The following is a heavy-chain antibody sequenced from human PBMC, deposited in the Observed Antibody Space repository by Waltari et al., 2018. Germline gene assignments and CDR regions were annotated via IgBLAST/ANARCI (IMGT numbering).Heavy chain of an antibody. D-gene: IGHD3-16*01. CDR1: GGSISSYY. CDR2: IYYSGST. Sequence: TVSGGSISSYYWSWIRQPPGKGLEWIGYIYYSGSTNYNPSLKSRVTISVDTSKNQFSLKLSSVTAADTAVYYCARTLGLADAFDIWGQGTMVTVSS. CDR3: ARTLGLADAFDI. V-gene: IGHV4-59*01. J-gene: IGHJ3*02.